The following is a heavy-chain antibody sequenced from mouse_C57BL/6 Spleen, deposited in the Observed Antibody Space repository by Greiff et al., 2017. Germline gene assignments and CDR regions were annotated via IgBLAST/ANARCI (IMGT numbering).Heavy chain of an antibody. CDR3: ASVYGSWFAY. D-gene: IGHD2-2*01. V-gene: IGHV5-17*01. CDR1: GFTFSDYG. Sequence: EVQRVESGGGLVKPGGSLKLSCAASGFTFSDYGMHWVRQAPEKGLEWVAYISSGSSTIYYADTVKGRFTISRDNAKNTLFLQMTSLRSEDTAMYYCASVYGSWFAYWGQGTLVTVSA. CDR2: ISSGSSTI. J-gene: IGHJ3*01.